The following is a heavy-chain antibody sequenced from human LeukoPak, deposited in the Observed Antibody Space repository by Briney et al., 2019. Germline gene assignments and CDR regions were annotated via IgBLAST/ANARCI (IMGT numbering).Heavy chain of an antibody. J-gene: IGHJ6*03. CDR1: GFTFSRYW. D-gene: IGHD3-16*01. Sequence: TGGSLRLSCAASGFTFSRYWMSWVRQAPGKGLEWVANIKQDGSEKNYVDSVKGRFTISRDNAKKSLYLQTNSLRAEDTAVYYCARVRDVWGATYYFYMDVWGKGTTVTISS. V-gene: IGHV3-7*03. CDR3: ARVRDVWGATYYFYMDV. CDR2: IKQDGSEK.